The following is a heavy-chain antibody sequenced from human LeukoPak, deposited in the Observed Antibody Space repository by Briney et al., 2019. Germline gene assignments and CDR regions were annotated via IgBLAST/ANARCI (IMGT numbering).Heavy chain of an antibody. CDR1: GGSFSGYY. J-gene: IGHJ4*02. CDR2: INHSGST. CDR3: ARRWGAAAGSY. Sequence: SETLSLTCAVYGGSFSGYYWSWIRQPPGKGLEWIGEINHSGSTNYNPSLKSRVTISVDTSKNQFSLKLGSVTAADTAVYYCARRWGAAAGSYWGQGTLVTVSS. V-gene: IGHV4-34*01. D-gene: IGHD6-13*01.